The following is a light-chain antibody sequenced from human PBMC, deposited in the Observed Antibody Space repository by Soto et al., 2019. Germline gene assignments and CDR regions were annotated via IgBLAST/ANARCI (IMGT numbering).Light chain of an antibody. J-gene: IGKJ1*01. Sequence: EIVMTQSPATLSVSPGERVTLSCRASQGVNTNLAWYQQKPGQAPQLLIYGASTRATGVPARFNGSGSGTEFTLTITSLQSEDFATYSCQQYNSWPRTFGHGTKV. CDR3: QQYNSWPRT. CDR1: QGVNTN. V-gene: IGKV3-15*01. CDR2: GAS.